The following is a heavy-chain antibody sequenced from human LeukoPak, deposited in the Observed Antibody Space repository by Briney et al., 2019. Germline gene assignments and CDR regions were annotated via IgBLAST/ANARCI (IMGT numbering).Heavy chain of an antibody. CDR2: IRYDGSNK. CDR3: AKERRKAVAGIFDY. D-gene: IGHD6-19*01. Sequence: PGGSLRLSCAASGFTFSSYGMHWVRQAPGKGLEWVAFIRYDGSNKYYADSVKGRFTISRNNSKNTLYLQMNSLRAEDTAVYYCAKERRKAVAGIFDYWGQGTLVTVSS. V-gene: IGHV3-30*02. J-gene: IGHJ4*02. CDR1: GFTFSSYG.